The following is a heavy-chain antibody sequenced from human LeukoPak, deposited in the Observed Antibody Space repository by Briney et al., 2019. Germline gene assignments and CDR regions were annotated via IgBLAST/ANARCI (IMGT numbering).Heavy chain of an antibody. CDR3: ARDSGPGDYGDYFDF. Sequence: GGSLRLSCAASGFTFSSYGMHWVRQAPGKGLEWVAVIWYDGSNKYYADSVKGRFTISRDNSKNTLYLQMNSLRDEDTAVYYCARDSGPGDYGDYFDFWGQGTLVTVSS. V-gene: IGHV3-33*01. D-gene: IGHD4/OR15-4a*01. CDR2: IWYDGSNK. CDR1: GFTFSSYG. J-gene: IGHJ4*02.